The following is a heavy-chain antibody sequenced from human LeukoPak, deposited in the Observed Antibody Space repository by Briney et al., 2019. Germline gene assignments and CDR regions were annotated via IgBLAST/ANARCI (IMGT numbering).Heavy chain of an antibody. CDR2: IKEDGSER. Sequence: GGSLRLSCAVSGFTFGRYWMGWVRQAPGKGLEWVAHIKEDGSERYYADSVKGRFIMSRDNAKNAVYLQVNSLTAEDTAVYYCTRDQGYCSGGRCYSVFDIWGQETMVTVSS. D-gene: IGHD2-15*01. J-gene: IGHJ3*02. V-gene: IGHV3-7*01. CDR1: GFTFGRYW. CDR3: TRDQGYCSGGRCYSVFDI.